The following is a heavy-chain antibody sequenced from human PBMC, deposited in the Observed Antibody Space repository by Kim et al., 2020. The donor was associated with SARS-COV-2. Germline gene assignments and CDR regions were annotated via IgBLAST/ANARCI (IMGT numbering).Heavy chain of an antibody. CDR1: GGSISSGGYY. V-gene: IGHV4-31*03. CDR3: ARVYTYYYDSSGYNFDY. J-gene: IGHJ4*02. D-gene: IGHD3-22*01. CDR2: IYYSGST. Sequence: SETLSLTCTVSGGSISSGGYYWSWIRQHPGKGLEWIGYIYYSGSTYYNPSLKSRVTISVDTSKNQFSLKLSSVTAADTAVYYCARVYTYYYDSSGYNFDYWGQGTLVTVSS.